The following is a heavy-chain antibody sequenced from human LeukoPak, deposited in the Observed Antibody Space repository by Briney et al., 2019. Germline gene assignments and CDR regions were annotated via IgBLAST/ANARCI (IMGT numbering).Heavy chain of an antibody. J-gene: IGHJ3*02. D-gene: IGHD3-10*01. CDR2: ISSYNGDT. Sequence: ASVKVSCKASGYTFTTYGISWVRQAPGQGLEWMGWISSYNGDTNFAQKFQGRVTMTRNTSISTAYMELSSLRSEDTAVYYCARGDRLLWFGEYYAFDIWGQGTMVTVSS. V-gene: IGHV1-18*01. CDR3: ARGDRLLWFGEYYAFDI. CDR1: GYTFTTYG.